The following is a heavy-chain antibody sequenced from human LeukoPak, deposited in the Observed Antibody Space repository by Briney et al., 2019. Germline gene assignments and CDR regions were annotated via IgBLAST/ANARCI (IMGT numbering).Heavy chain of an antibody. J-gene: IGHJ5*02. V-gene: IGHV4-59*08. D-gene: IGHD6-13*01. Sequence: SETLSLTCTVSGASISDYYWSWIRQPPGKGLEWIGHMSYSGSTNYNPSLKSRVTISLDTSKNQFSLKLSSVTAADTAVYYCARAIAAAGTWRFDPWGQGTLVTVSS. CDR1: GASISDYY. CDR2: MSYSGST. CDR3: ARAIAAAGTWRFDP.